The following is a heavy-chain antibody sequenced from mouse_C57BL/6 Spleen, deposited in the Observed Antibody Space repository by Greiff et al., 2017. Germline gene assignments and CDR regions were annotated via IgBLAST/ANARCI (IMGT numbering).Heavy chain of an antibody. D-gene: IGHD4-1*01. CDR1: GYTFTDYN. V-gene: IGHV1-18*01. J-gene: IGHJ1*03. Sequence: EVQLQQSGPELVKPGASVKIPCKASGYTFTDYNMDWVKQSHGKSLEWIGDINPNNGGTIYNQKFKGKATLTVDKSSSTAYMELRSLTSEDTAVYYWARGGGGTGTSSYWYFDVWGTGTTVTVSS. CDR3: ARGGGGTGTSSYWYFDV. CDR2: INPNNGGT.